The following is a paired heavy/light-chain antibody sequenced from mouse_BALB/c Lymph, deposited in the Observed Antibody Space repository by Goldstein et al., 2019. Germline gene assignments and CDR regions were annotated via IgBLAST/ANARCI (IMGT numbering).Heavy chain of an antibody. Sequence: EVQLQQSGPELVKPGASVKMSCKASGYTFTDYYMDWVRQNHGESFEWIGRVNPYNGGTNYNQKFKGKATLTVDKSSSTAYMEFNSLTSEDSAVYYCARENYGYYFHYWGQGTTLTVSS. J-gene: IGHJ2*01. CDR2: VNPYNGGT. V-gene: IGHV1-19*01. D-gene: IGHD2-4*01. CDR3: ARENYGYYFHY. CDR1: GYTFTDYY.
Light chain of an antibody. J-gene: IGKJ4*01. CDR1: SSVSSRF. Sequence: ENVLTQSPAVMSASPGEKVTMTCGASSSVSSRFLHWYQQKSGDSPKLWIYSTSNLASGVPARFSGSGSGTSYSLTISSVEAEDAATYYCQQYSGYPFTFGSGTKLEIK. V-gene: IGKV4-57-1*01. CDR3: QQYSGYPFT. CDR2: STS.